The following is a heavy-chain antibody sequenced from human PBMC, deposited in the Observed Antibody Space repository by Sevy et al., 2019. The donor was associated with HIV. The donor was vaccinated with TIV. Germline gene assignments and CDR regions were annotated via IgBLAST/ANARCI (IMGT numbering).Heavy chain of an antibody. V-gene: IGHV1-24*01. CDR3: ATVGLRYYSGSSSYQGDWFDP. D-gene: IGHD2-15*01. CDR2: FDPQDDEI. J-gene: IGHJ5*02. CDR1: GYTLTKLS. Sequence: ASVKVSCKVSGYTLTKLSIHWVRQAPGKGLEWLGDFDPQDDEIIYAQRFQGRLTMTEDTSTETVYMELSSLTSEDTAVYYCATVGLRYYSGSSSYQGDWFDPWGQGTLVTVSS.